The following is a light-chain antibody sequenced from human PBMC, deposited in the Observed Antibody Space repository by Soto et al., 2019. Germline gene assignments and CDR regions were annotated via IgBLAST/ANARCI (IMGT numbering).Light chain of an antibody. Sequence: QSALTQPASVSGSPGQSITITCTGTNRDVGAYNSVSWYQQHPGKVPKLLIFEVSNRPSGVSNRFSGSKSGNTASLTISGLQAEDEADYYCCSYVSGNTAVFGGGTKVTVL. CDR2: EVS. CDR1: NRDVGAYNS. J-gene: IGLJ2*01. CDR3: CSYVSGNTAV. V-gene: IGLV2-14*03.